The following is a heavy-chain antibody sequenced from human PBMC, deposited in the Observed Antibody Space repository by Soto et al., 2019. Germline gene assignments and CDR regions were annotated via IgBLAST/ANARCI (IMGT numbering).Heavy chain of an antibody. CDR2: IFHSGST. CDR1: GGSVDSGGYY. V-gene: IGHV4-31*03. Sequence: QVQLQESGPGVVKPSQTLSLTCTVSGGSVDSGGYYWHWIRQHPGKGLEWIAYIFHSGSTHYNPSLRSRLTTSMDTSKNQFSLELSSVTAADTAVYYCVSGGDKDNGFGPWGQGTLVTVSS. D-gene: IGHD2-21*02. CDR3: VSGGDKDNGFGP. J-gene: IGHJ5*02.